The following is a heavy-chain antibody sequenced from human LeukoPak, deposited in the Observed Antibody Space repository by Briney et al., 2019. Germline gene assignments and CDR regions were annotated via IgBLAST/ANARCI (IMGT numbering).Heavy chain of an antibody. V-gene: IGHV4-34*01. D-gene: IGHD3-10*01. Sequence: SETLSLTCAVYGGSFSGYYWSWIRQPPGKGLEWIGEINHSGSTNYNPSLKSRVTISVDTSKNQFSLKLSSVTAADTAVYYCARRPKLGFQIREYYFDYWGQGTLVTVSS. CDR1: GGSFSGYY. J-gene: IGHJ4*02. CDR2: INHSGST. CDR3: ARRPKLGFQIREYYFDY.